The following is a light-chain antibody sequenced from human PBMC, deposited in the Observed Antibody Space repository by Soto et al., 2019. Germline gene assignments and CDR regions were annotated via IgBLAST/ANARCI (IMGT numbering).Light chain of an antibody. J-gene: IGKJ4*01. V-gene: IGKV1-27*01. CDR1: QDIHNN. Sequence: DIQMTQSPSSLSASVGDRVTITCRASQDIHNNLAWYQQKPGEVPKLLIYAASTLQSGVPSRFSGGGSGTDFTLTVNSLQPEDVATYYCQKYDGAPLTFGGGTKVEIE. CDR3: QKYDGAPLT. CDR2: AAS.